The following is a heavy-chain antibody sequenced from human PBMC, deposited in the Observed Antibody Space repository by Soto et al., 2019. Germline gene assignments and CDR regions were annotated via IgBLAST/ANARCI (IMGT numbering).Heavy chain of an antibody. CDR2: ISYDGSNK. CDR3: AKDQSYYGSASKPRNNYYSFGMDV. V-gene: IGHV3-30*18. D-gene: IGHD3-10*01. CDR1: GFTFSSYG. Sequence: QVQLVESGGGVVQPGRSLRLSCAVSGFTFSSYGMHWVRQAPGKGLEWVAVISYDGSNKYYADSVKGRFTISRDNSKNTLYLKMNSLRAEDTAVYYCAKDQSYYGSASKPRNNYYSFGMDVWGQGTTVTVSS. J-gene: IGHJ6*02.